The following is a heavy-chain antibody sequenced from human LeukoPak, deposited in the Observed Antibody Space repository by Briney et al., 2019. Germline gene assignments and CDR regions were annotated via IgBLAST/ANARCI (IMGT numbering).Heavy chain of an antibody. J-gene: IGHJ4*02. Sequence: SDTLSLSCSGSGGFISSYNCRWLRQPPGKGLEWVGYIYYSGSTNYNPSLKSRVTISVHTSKNQFSLKLTSVTAAETAVDKWARGGHTSPSFYYWGQGNLVTVSS. CDR1: GGFISSYN. CDR3: ARGGHTSPSFYY. D-gene: IGHD2-2*01. CDR2: IYYSGST. V-gene: IGHV4-59*01.